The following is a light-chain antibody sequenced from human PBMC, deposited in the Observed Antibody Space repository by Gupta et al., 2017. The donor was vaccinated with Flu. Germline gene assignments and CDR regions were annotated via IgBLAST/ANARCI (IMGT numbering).Light chain of an antibody. CDR2: DDS. CDR3: QVWDSNVWV. CDR1: NISSIS. V-gene: IGLV3-21*02. Sequence: APRQTARITCGRNNISSISVHWYQQKPGPAPIVYVYDDSDPPSGIPFRVSGSNSGDTVTMTSSQVEAGDESDSRCQVWDSNVWVFGGGTKLTVL. J-gene: IGLJ3*02.